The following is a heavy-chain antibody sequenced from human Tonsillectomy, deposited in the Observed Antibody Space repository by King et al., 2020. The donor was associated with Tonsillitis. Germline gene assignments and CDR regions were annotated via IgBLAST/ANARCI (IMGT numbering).Heavy chain of an antibody. D-gene: IGHD3-3*01. Sequence: VQLVESGGGLVKPGGSLRLSCAASGFTFTNAFMNWVRQAPAKGLEWVGRIESNSEGGTTDYAAPVKGRFTISRDDSKNTLYLQMNGLRTEDTAVYYCSTTPGITLFGVVTDYWGQGTLVTVSS. CDR2: IESNSEGGTT. CDR1: GFTFTNAF. J-gene: IGHJ4*02. V-gene: IGHV3-15*04. CDR3: STTPGITLFGVVTDY.